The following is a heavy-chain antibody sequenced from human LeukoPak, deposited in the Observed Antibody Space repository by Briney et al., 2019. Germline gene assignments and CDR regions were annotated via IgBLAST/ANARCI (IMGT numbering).Heavy chain of an antibody. D-gene: IGHD2-2*01. CDR3: ASDCSSTSCYRVGGYYYYYGMDV. CDR2: TIPILGIA. CDR1: GGTFSSYA. Sequence: GASVKVSCKASGGTFSSYAISWVRQAPGQGLEWMGRTIPILGIANYAQKFQGRVTITADKSTSTAYMELSSLRSEDTAVYYCASDCSSTSCYRVGGYYYYYGMDVWGQGTTVTVSS. V-gene: IGHV1-69*04. J-gene: IGHJ6*02.